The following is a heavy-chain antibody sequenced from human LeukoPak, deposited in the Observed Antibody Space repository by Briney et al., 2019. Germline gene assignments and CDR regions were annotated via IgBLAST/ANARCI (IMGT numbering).Heavy chain of an antibody. Sequence: SVKVSCKASGGTFSIYAISWVRQAPGQGLEWMGRIIPIFGIANYAQKFQGRVTITADKSTSTAYMELSSLRSEDTAVYYCAREDTTYYDFWSGYKPLDYWGQGTLVTVSS. CDR1: GGTFSIYA. CDR2: IIPIFGIA. D-gene: IGHD3-3*01. J-gene: IGHJ4*02. CDR3: AREDTTYYDFWSGYKPLDY. V-gene: IGHV1-69*10.